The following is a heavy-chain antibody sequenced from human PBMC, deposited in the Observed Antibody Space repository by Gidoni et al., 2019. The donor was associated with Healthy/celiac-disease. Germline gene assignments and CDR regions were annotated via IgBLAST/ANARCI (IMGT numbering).Heavy chain of an antibody. J-gene: IGHJ6*02. V-gene: IGHV3-33*01. CDR3: ARDITIFGVVISWGDYYYGMDV. Sequence: QVQLVEPGGGVVQPGRSLRLPCAPSGFTFSSYAMHWVRQAPGQGLEWVAVIWYDGSNKYYADSVKGRFTISRDNSKNTLYLQMNSLRAEDTAVYYCARDITIFGVVISWGDYYYGMDVWGQGTTVTVSS. CDR1: GFTFSSYA. CDR2: IWYDGSNK. D-gene: IGHD3-3*01.